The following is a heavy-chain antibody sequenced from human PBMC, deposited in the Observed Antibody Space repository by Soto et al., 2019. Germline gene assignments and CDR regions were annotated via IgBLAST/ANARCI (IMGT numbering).Heavy chain of an antibody. D-gene: IGHD2-15*01. J-gene: IGHJ4*02. Sequence: QVQLVQSGAEVKKPGSSVKVSCKASGGTFSSYAISWVRQAPGQGLEWMGGIIPIFGTANYAQKFQGRVTISAEQSKRHGHKEPSRLRSEDPARYYCARGPTRGSCQDWGQGTLVTVSS. CDR3: ARGPTRGSCQD. CDR1: GGTFSSYA. V-gene: IGHV1-69*01. CDR2: IIPIFGTA.